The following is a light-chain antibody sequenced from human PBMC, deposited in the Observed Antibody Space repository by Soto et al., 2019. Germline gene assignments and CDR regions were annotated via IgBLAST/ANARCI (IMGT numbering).Light chain of an antibody. J-gene: IGKJ1*01. CDR3: QQYTSFSWS. CDR2: DAS. V-gene: IGKV1-5*01. CDR1: QSVFSW. Sequence: DIQMTQSPSTLSASVGDRVTITCRASQSVFSWLAWYQQKPGQAPKLLIYDASTLEGGVPSRFSGSGSGTEFTLTIGGLQPDDFATHHCQQYTSFSWSFGQGTKVEVK.